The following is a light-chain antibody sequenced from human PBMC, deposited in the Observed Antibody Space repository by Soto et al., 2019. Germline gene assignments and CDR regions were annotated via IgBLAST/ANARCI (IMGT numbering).Light chain of an antibody. CDR1: SYNIGSNT. J-gene: IGLJ1*01. Sequence: QSVLTQPPSASGTPGQRVTISCSGSSYNIGSNTVNWYQQLPGTAPKLLIYSNNQRPSGVPDRFSGSKSGTSASLAISGLHSVVLFDYYGAAWDDSLYLYV. CDR3: AAWDDSLYLYV. V-gene: IGLV1-44*01. CDR2: SNN.